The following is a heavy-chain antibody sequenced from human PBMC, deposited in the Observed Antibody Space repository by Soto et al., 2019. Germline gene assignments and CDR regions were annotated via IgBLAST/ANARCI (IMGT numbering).Heavy chain of an antibody. V-gene: IGHV3-7*01. J-gene: IGHJ6*03. CDR3: ARATIAVAGQNYYYYYYMDV. D-gene: IGHD6-19*01. CDR1: GFTFSSYW. CDR2: IKQDGSEK. Sequence: GESLKISCAASGFTFSSYWMSWVRQAPGKGLEWVANIKQDGSEKYYVDSVKGRFTISRDNAKNSLYLQMNSLRAEDTAVYYCARATIAVAGQNYYYYYYMDVWGKGTTVTVSS.